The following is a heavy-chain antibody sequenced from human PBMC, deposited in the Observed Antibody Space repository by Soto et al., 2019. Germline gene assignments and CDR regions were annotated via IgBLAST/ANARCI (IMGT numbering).Heavy chain of an antibody. J-gene: IGHJ4*02. CDR3: AKSKSYLGDPVVVPAALDY. D-gene: IGHD2-2*01. V-gene: IGHV1-2*04. CDR2: INPNSGGT. Sequence: ASVKVSCKASGYTFTGYYMHWVRQAPGQGLEWMGWINPNSGGTNYAQKFQGWVTMTRDTSISTAYMELSRLRSDDTAVYYCAKSKSYLGDPVVVPAALDYWGQGTLVTVSS. CDR1: GYTFTGYY.